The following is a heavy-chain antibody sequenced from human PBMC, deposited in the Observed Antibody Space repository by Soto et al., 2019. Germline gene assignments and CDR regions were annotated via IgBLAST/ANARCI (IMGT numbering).Heavy chain of an antibody. D-gene: IGHD3-22*01. Sequence: LSLTCTVSGGSISSYYWSWIRQPPGKGLEWIGYVYYSGSTNYNPSLKSRVTMSVDTSKNQFSLKLSSVTAADTAVYYCARMGYYYDTSGYYFLFDFWGRGTLVTVSS. CDR3: ARMGYYYDTSGYYFLFDF. CDR2: VYYSGST. CDR1: GGSISSYY. V-gene: IGHV4-59*01. J-gene: IGHJ4*02.